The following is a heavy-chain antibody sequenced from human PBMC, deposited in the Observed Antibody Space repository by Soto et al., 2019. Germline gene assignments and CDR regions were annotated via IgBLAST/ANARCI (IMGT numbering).Heavy chain of an antibody. CDR2: IIPIFGTA. D-gene: IGHD2-2*01. CDR1: GGTFSSYA. J-gene: IGHJ4*02. CDR3: ASLYYCSSTSCYRYDY. V-gene: IGHV1-69*13. Sequence: GASVKVSCKASGGTFSSYAISWVRQAPGQGLEWMGGIIPIFGTANYAQKFQGRVTITADESTSTAYMELSSLRSEDTAVYYCASLYYCSSTSCYRYDYWGQGTLVTVSS.